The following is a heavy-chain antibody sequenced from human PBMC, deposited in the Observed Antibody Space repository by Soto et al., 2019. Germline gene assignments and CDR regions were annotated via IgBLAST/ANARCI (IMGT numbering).Heavy chain of an antibody. V-gene: IGHV6-1*01. CDR3: ARTTVNMVDFYDGMDV. D-gene: IGHD4-17*01. CDR1: GDSVSSNSAA. CDR2: TYYRSKWYN. Sequence: PSQTLSLTCAISGDSVSSNSAAWNWIRQSPSRGLEWLGRTYYRSKWYNDYAVSVKSRITINPGTSKNQFSLQLNSVTPEDTAVYFCARTTVNMVDFYDGMDVWGQGTTVTVSS. J-gene: IGHJ6*02.